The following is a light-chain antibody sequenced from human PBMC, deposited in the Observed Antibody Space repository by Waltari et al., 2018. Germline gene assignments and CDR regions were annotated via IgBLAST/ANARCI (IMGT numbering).Light chain of an antibody. CDR1: QIVSSN. Sequence: EIVMTQSPATPSVSPGERATLPCSARQIVSSNLAWYQQKPGQAPRLLTYGVSSRASGIPARFSGSGSGTEFTLTISSMQSEDFAVYYCQQYDNWPQTFGQGTKVEIK. CDR2: GVS. V-gene: IGKV3-15*01. CDR3: QQYDNWPQT. J-gene: IGKJ1*01.